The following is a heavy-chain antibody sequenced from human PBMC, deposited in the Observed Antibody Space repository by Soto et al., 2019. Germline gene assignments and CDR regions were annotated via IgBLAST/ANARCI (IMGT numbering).Heavy chain of an antibody. CDR1: GGSVSSGRNY. J-gene: IGHJ6*02. Sequence: SETLSLTCTVSGGSVSSGRNYWNWIRQPPGRGRGWIGYMYYSGSTNYNPSLKSRVTISVDTSKNQFSLKLTSVTAADTAVYYCARGSHCGGDCYSGYYYYYGMDVWGQGTTVTVSS. V-gene: IGHV4-61*01. D-gene: IGHD2-21*02. CDR3: ARGSHCGGDCYSGYYYYYGMDV. CDR2: MYYSGST.